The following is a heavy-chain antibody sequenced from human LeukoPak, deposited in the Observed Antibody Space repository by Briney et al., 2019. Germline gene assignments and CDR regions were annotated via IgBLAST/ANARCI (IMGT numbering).Heavy chain of an antibody. Sequence: GGSLRLSCAASGFTFSSSAMSWVRQAPGKGLDWVSTISDSGRSTFYADSVKGRFTISRDNSKNTLYLQMNGLRAEHTAVYYCAKRSHHGDYDYWGQGTLVTVSS. J-gene: IGHJ4*02. CDR2: ISDSGRST. V-gene: IGHV3-23*01. CDR3: AKRSHHGDYDY. D-gene: IGHD4-17*01. CDR1: GFTFSSSA.